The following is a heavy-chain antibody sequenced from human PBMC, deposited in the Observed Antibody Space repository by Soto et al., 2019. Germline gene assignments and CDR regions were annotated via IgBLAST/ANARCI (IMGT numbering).Heavy chain of an antibody. CDR3: ARDLGGVPDY. V-gene: IGHV1-18*01. CDR1: GYIFTSYG. J-gene: IGHJ4*02. Sequence: QVQLVQSGVEVKKPGASVKVSCKASGYIFTSYGISWVRQAPGQGIERMGWISAQTGNRKYAQKLQGRVTMTTDTSTSTAYMELRSLRADDTAVYYCARDLGGVPDYWGQGTLVTVSS. CDR2: ISAQTGNR. D-gene: IGHD3-10*01.